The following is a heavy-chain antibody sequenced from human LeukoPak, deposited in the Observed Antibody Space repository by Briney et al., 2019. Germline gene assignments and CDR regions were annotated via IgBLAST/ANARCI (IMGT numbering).Heavy chain of an antibody. CDR3: ARDLRVATTSNYFDY. D-gene: IGHD5-12*01. V-gene: IGHV4-38-2*02. J-gene: IGHJ4*02. CDR2: IYHSGST. Sequence: SETLSLTCTVPGYSISSGYYWGWIRQPPGKGLEWIGSIYHSGSTYYNPSLKSRVTISVDTSKNQFSLKLSSATAADTAVYYCARDLRVATTSNYFDYWGQGTLVTVSS. CDR1: GYSISSGYY.